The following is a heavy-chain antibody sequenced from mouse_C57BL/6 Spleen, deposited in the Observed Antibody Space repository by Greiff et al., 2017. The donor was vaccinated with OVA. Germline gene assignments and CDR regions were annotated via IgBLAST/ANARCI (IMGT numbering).Heavy chain of an antibody. CDR1: GYTFTDYE. CDR3: TRYCTWFAY. V-gene: IGHV1-15*01. Sequence: QVQLKQSGAELVRPGASVTLSCKASGYTFTDYEMHWVKQTPVHGLEWIGAIDPETGGTAYNQKFKGKAILTADKSSSTAYMELRSLTSEDSAVDYCTRYCTWFAYWGQGTLVTVSA. CDR2: IDPETGGT. D-gene: IGHD6-1*01. J-gene: IGHJ3*01.